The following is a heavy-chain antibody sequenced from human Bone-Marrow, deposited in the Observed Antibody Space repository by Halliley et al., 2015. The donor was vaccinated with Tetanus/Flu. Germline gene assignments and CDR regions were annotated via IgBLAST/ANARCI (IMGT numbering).Heavy chain of an antibody. CDR2: VSSEGSNR. J-gene: IGHJ4*02. D-gene: IGHD2-2*01. CDR3: AKGRSCATTSCPPFDS. V-gene: IGHV3-30*18. Sequence: VVSSEGSNRFYLDSVKGRFTISRDNSKNTVYLEMDSLRSEDSAVYYCAKGRSCATTSCPPFDSWGQGTLVTVSS.